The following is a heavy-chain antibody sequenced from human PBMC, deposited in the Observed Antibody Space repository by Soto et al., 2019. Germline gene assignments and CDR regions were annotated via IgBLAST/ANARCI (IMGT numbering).Heavy chain of an antibody. CDR1: GGSISSYY. CDR3: ARDKNGDYGDWFDP. CDR2: IYTSGST. V-gene: IGHV4-4*07. J-gene: IGHJ5*02. D-gene: IGHD4-17*01. Sequence: PSETLSLTCTVSGGSISSYYWSWIRQPAGKGLEWIGRIYTSGSTNYSPSLKSRVTMSVDTSKNQFSLKLSYVTAADTAVYYWARDKNGDYGDWFDPWGQGTLVTVSS.